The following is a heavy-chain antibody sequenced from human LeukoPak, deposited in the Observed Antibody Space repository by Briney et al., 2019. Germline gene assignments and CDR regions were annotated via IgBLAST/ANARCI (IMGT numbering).Heavy chain of an antibody. V-gene: IGHV3-48*03. CDR3: AELGITMIGGV. D-gene: IGHD3-10*02. CDR1: GFTFSSYE. J-gene: IGHJ6*04. CDR2: ISSSGSTI. Sequence: GGSLRLSCAASGFTFSSYEMNWVRQAPGKGLEWVSYISSSGSTIYYADSGKGRYTISRDNAKNSLYLQMNSLRAEDTAVYYCAELGITMIGGVWGKGTTVTISS.